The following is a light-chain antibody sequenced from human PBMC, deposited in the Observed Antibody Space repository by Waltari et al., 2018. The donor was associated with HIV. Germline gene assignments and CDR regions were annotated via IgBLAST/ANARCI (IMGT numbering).Light chain of an antibody. V-gene: IGLV2-14*01. J-gene: IGLJ3*02. CDR2: EVS. CDR1: SHDVGYYYS. Sequence: QSALTQPASVSGSPGQSITIPCTGTSHDVGYYYSGPRYQLHPGKAPKLMIYEVSNRPSGVSNRFSGSKSGNTASLTISGLQAEDEADYYCSSYTTSSTWVFGGGTTLTVL. CDR3: SSYTTSSTWV.